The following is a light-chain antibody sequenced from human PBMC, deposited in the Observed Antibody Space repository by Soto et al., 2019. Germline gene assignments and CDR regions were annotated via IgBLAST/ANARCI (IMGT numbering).Light chain of an antibody. CDR2: GTS. J-gene: IGKJ3*01. Sequence: EIVLTQSPGTLSLSPGERATLSGRASQSVSSKYLAWYQQKPGRAPRVLIYGTSIRASGVPERFSGGGSGTDFTLTITRLEPEDFAVYYCQQYGSSLFTFGPGTKVDFK. CDR1: QSVSSKY. V-gene: IGKV3-20*01. CDR3: QQYGSSLFT.